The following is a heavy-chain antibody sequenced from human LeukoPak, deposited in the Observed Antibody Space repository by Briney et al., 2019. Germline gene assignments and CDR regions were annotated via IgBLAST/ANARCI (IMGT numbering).Heavy chain of an antibody. CDR2: INPNSGGT. V-gene: IGHV1-2*02. D-gene: IGHD3-16*01. CDR3: ATIGGVGEAN. CDR1: GYTFTGYY. Sequence: GASLRVSCKDSGYTFTGYYMHWVRQAPGQGLEWMGWINPNSGGTNYAQKFQGRVTMNRDTSISTAYMELSRLRSDDTGVYYCATIGGVGEANWGQGTLVTVSS. J-gene: IGHJ4*02.